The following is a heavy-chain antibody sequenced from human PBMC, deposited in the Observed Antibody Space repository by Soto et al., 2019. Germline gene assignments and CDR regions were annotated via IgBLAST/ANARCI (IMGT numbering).Heavy chain of an antibody. J-gene: IGHJ4*02. CDR2: ISYDGSNK. Sequence: PGRSLRLSCAASGFTFSNCEMNWVRQGPGKGLAWVAVISYDGSNKYYADSVKGRFTISRDNSKNTLYLQMNSLRAEDTAVYYCAKEKVEQLERHGYFDYWGQGTLVTVSS. CDR1: GFTFSNCE. CDR3: AKEKVEQLERHGYFDY. D-gene: IGHD1-1*01. V-gene: IGHV3-30*18.